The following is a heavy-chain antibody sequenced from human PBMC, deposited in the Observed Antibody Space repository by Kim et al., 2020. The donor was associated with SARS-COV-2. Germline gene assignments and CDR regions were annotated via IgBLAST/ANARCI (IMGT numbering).Heavy chain of an antibody. CDR2: IIPIFGTA. CDR1: GGTFSSYA. Sequence: SVKVSCKASGGTFSSYAISWVRQAPGQGLEWMGGIIPIFGTANYAQKFQGRVTITADESTSTAYMELSSLRSEDTAVYYCASRLLWFGENWFDPWGQGTLVTVSS. CDR3: ASRLLWFGENWFDP. D-gene: IGHD3-10*01. V-gene: IGHV1-69*13. J-gene: IGHJ5*02.